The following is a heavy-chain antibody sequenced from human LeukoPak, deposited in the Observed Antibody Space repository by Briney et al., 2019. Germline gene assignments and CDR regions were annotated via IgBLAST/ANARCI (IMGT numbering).Heavy chain of an antibody. V-gene: IGHV1-46*01. CDR2: INPSGGGT. CDR1: GYSFINYY. J-gene: IGHJ4*02. CDR3: AREIGYTQGSHFDY. D-gene: IGHD5-18*01. Sequence: ASVKVSCKASGYSFINYYMHWVRQAPGQGLEWMGIINPSGGGTTYAQKFQGRVAMTSDTSTSTFCMELSSLRSEDTAMYYCAREIGYTQGSHFDYWGQGSQVTVSS.